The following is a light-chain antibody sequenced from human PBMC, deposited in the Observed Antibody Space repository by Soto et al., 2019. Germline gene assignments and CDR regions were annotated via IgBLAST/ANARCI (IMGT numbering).Light chain of an antibody. CDR2: GNS. Sequence: QSVLTQPPSVSGAPGQRVTISCTGSSSNIGAGYDVHWYQQLPGTAPKHLIYGNSNRPSGVPDRFSGAKSGTSASLAITGLQAEDEADYYCQSYYSSRSGVVFGGGTKVTVL. CDR1: SSNIGAGYD. V-gene: IGLV1-40*01. J-gene: IGLJ2*01. CDR3: QSYYSSRSGVV.